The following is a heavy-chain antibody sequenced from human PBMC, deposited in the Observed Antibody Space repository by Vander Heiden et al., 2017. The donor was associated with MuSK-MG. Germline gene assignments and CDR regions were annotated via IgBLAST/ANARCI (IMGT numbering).Heavy chain of an antibody. Sequence: EVQLVESGGGLVKPGGSLGLSCAASGFTFSSYSMNWVRQAPGKGLEWVSSISSSSSYIYYADSVKGRFTISRDNAKNSLYLQMNSLRAEDTAVYYCARDNIGGDNWFDPWGQGTLVTVSS. CDR3: ARDNIGGDNWFDP. J-gene: IGHJ5*02. V-gene: IGHV3-21*01. D-gene: IGHD6-25*01. CDR2: ISSSSSYI. CDR1: GFTFSSYS.